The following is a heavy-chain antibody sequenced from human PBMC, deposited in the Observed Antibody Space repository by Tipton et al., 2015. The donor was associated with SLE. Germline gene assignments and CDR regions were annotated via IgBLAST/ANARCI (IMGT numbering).Heavy chain of an antibody. J-gene: IGHJ4*02. Sequence: TLSLTCAVYGGSFSTYYWSWIRQPPGKGLEWIGEINHSGSTSYNPSLKSRVTISVDTSNNQFSLKLSSVTAADTAVYYCARVIFSSSWPYFDHWGRGTLVTVSS. V-gene: IGHV4-34*01. CDR3: ARVIFSSSWPYFDH. CDR1: GGSFSTYY. CDR2: INHSGST. D-gene: IGHD6-13*01.